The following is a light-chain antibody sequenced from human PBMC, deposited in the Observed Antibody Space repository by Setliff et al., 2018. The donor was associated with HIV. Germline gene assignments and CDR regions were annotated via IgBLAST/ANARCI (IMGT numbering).Light chain of an antibody. CDR1: SSDVGAYKY. Sequence: QSVLTQPRSVSGSPGQSVTISCTGTSSDVGAYKYVSWYQQLPGKAPKLIIYDVDKRPSGVPYRVSGSKTDNTASLTISGLQGEDEADYYCCSYAGTSTFYVFGTGTK. J-gene: IGLJ1*01. CDR2: DVD. V-gene: IGLV2-11*01. CDR3: CSYAGTSTFYV.